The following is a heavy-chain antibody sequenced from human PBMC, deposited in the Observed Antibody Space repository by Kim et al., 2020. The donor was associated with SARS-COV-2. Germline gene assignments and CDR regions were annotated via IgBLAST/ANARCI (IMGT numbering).Heavy chain of an antibody. CDR3: ARTGGKRWLQFPNWFDP. Sequence: SETLSLTCTVSGGSISSYYWSWIRQPPGKGLEWIGYIYYSGSTNYNPSLKSRVTISVDTSKNQFSLKLSSVTAADTAVYYCARTGGKRWLQFPNWFDPWGQGTLVTVSS. J-gene: IGHJ5*02. V-gene: IGHV4-59*01. CDR2: IYYSGST. CDR1: GGSISSYY. D-gene: IGHD5-12*01.